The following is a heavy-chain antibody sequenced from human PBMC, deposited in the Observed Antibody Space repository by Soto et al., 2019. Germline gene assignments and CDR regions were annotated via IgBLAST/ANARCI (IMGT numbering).Heavy chain of an antibody. J-gene: IGHJ5*02. V-gene: IGHV4-34*01. D-gene: IGHD6-13*01. CDR2: ITHSGST. CDR3: ARLGRQQLVRRNWFDL. Sequence: PSETLSLTCAVYGGSFSSYYWSWIRQPPGKGLEWIGEITHSGSTNYTPSLKSRVTISVDTSKNQFSLKLSSVAAADTAVYYCARLGRQQLVRRNWFDLWGQGTLVTVSS. CDR1: GGSFSSYY.